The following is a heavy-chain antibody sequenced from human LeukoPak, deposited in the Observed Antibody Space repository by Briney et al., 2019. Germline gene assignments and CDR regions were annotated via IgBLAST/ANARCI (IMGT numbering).Heavy chain of an antibody. Sequence: SETLSLTCAVYGGSFSGYYWSWIRQPPGKGLEWIGEINHSGSTNYNPSLKSRVTISVGTSKNQFSLKLSSVTAADTAVYYCARVSVGATTKGYYFDYWGQGTLVTVSS. J-gene: IGHJ4*02. CDR2: INHSGST. CDR1: GGSFSGYY. CDR3: ARVSVGATTKGYYFDY. D-gene: IGHD1-26*01. V-gene: IGHV4-34*01.